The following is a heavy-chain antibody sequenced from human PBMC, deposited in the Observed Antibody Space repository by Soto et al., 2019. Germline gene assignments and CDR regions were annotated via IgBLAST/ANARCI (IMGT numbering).Heavy chain of an antibody. CDR3: AAERVGAATRSFALEI. J-gene: IGHJ3*02. Sequence: SVKVSCEGSGLTFTGSAVQWVRQARGHRLEWIGWIVVGMGTTTYAHKFQDRVTITRDMSTSTAYMELIILRSEDTPVYYCAAERVGAATRSFALEIWGQGTMVTVSS. V-gene: IGHV1-58*01. CDR2: IVVGMGTT. CDR1: GLTFTGSA. D-gene: IGHD6-25*01.